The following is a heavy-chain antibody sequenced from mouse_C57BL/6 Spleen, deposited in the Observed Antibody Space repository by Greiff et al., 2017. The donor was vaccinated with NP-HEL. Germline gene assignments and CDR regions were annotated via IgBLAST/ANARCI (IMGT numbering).Heavy chain of an antibody. V-gene: IGHV1-81*01. CDR1: GYTFTSYG. Sequence: VKLQESGAELARPGASVKLSCKASGYTFTSYGISWVKQRTGQGLEWIGEIYPRSGNTYYNEKFKGKATLTADKSSSTAYMELRSLTSEDSAVYFCEELGRDYFDYWGQGTTLTVSS. CDR2: IYPRSGNT. J-gene: IGHJ2*01. CDR3: EELGRDYFDY. D-gene: IGHD4-1*01.